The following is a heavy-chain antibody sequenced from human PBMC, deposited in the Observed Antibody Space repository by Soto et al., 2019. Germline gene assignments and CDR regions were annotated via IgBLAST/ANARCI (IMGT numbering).Heavy chain of an antibody. CDR2: ISGSGGST. CDR1: GFTFSSYA. D-gene: IGHD2-2*01. J-gene: IGHJ5*02. CDR3: AKDLGVVVVPAALVGWFDP. Sequence: PGGSLRLSCAASGFTFSSYAMSWVRQAPGKGLEWVSAISGSGGSTYYADSVKGRFTISRDNSKNTLYLQMNSLRAEDTAVYYCAKDLGVVVVPAALVGWFDPWGQGTLVTVPQ. V-gene: IGHV3-23*01.